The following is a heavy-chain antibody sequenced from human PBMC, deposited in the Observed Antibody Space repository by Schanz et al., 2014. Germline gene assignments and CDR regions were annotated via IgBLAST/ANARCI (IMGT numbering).Heavy chain of an antibody. J-gene: IGHJ4*02. D-gene: IGHD3-3*01. CDR3: AKDVDFWSGYYLDY. V-gene: IGHV3-11*04. Sequence: ESGGGLVKPGGSLRLSCAASGFTFSDYYMSWIRQAPGKGLEWVSYISNSGTTIYYADSVKGRFTISRDNAKNSLYLQMNSLRVEDTAVYYCAKDVDFWSGYYLDYWGQGTLVTVSS. CDR2: ISNSGTTI. CDR1: GFTFSDYY.